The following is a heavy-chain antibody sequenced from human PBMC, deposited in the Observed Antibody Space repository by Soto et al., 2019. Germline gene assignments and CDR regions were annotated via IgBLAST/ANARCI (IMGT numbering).Heavy chain of an antibody. CDR2: IFSNDKK. V-gene: IGHV2-26*01. CDR3: ARIRGPVVTAMNFDY. Sequence: SGPTLVNPTQTLTLTCSFSGFSLSSTGVGVGWIRQPPGKALEWLAHIFSNDKKSYSTSLKSRLTISKDTSKSQVVLTMTNMDPVDTATYYCARIRGPVVTAMNFDYWGQGTLVTVSS. D-gene: IGHD2-21*02. J-gene: IGHJ4*02. CDR1: GFSLSSTGVG.